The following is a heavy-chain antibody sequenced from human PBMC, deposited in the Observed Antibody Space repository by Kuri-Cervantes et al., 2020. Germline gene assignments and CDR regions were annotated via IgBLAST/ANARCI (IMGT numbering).Heavy chain of an antibody. D-gene: IGHD2-2*02. V-gene: IGHV1-2*02. Sequence: ASVKVSCKASGYTFTGYYMHWARQAPGQGLEWMGWINPNSGGTNYAQKFQGRVTMTRDTSISTAYMELSRLRSDDTAVYYCARDLLYCSSTSCYRLETYYYYGMDVWGQGTTVTVSS. J-gene: IGHJ6*02. CDR1: GYTFTGYY. CDR3: ARDLLYCSSTSCYRLETYYYYGMDV. CDR2: INPNSGGT.